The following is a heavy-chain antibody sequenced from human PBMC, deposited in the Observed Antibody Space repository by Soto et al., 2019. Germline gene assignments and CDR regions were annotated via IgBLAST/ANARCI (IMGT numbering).Heavy chain of an antibody. D-gene: IGHD2-15*01. CDR3: AKDRVVRMILRPPGWFDY. J-gene: IGHJ5*01. CDR2: ISYDGSDK. V-gene: IGHV3-30*18. Sequence: PGGSLRLSCATAVFPFNSYGMHWVRQAPGKGLEWVAVISYDGSDKYYADSVKGRFTISRDNSKNTLYLQMNSLRVEDTAVYYCAKDRVVRMILRPPGWFDYWGQGTRVTASS. CDR1: VFPFNSYG.